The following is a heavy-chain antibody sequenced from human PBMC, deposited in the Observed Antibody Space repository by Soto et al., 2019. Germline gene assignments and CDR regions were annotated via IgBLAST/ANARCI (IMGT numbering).Heavy chain of an antibody. CDR2: ISYDGSNK. J-gene: IGHJ6*02. CDR1: GFTFSSYG. D-gene: IGHD3-10*01. Sequence: GGSLRLSCAASGFTFSSYGMHWVRQAPGKGLEGVAVISYDGSNKYYADSVKGRFTISRDNSKNTLYLQMNSLRAEDTAVYYCAKDRSYYPDSGPYYYYGMDVWGQGTTVTVSS. CDR3: AKDRSYYPDSGPYYYYGMDV. V-gene: IGHV3-30*18.